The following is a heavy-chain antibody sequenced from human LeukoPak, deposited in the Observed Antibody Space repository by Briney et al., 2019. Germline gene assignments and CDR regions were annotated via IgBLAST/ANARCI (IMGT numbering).Heavy chain of an antibody. CDR2: ISYDGGNK. V-gene: IGHV3-30*03. D-gene: IGHD3-10*01. CDR1: GFTFSTYG. CDR3: ARDLKVEGVMVRGVIVQHPGY. Sequence: PGGSLRLSCAASGFTFSTYGMHWVRQAPGKGLEWVAIISYDGGNKDYADSVKGRFTISRDNSKNTLSLQMNSLRPEDTAVYYCARDLKVEGVMVRGVIVQHPGYWGQGTLVTVSS. J-gene: IGHJ4*02.